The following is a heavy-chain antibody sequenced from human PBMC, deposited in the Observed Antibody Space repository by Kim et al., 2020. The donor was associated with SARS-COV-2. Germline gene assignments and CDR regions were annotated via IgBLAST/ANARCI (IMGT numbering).Heavy chain of an antibody. CDR2: IHDSGST. V-gene: IGHV4-59*01. CDR3: ARGGASSKPLPY. Sequence: SETLSLTCTVSGASISTYYWSWIRQPPGKGLEWIGYIHDSGSTLYNPSLKRRVTISLDTSKNQFSLSLNSVTAADTAVYYCARGGASSKPLPYWGQVTLVPVSS. J-gene: IGHJ4*02. D-gene: IGHD1-26*01. CDR1: GASISTYY.